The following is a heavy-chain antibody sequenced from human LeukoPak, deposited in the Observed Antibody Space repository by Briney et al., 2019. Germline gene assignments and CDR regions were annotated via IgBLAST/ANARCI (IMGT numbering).Heavy chain of an antibody. CDR1: GGSISSGSYY. V-gene: IGHV4-61*01. CDR2: IYYSGST. CDR3: ARGSGGLHSGGYFDY. Sequence: PSETLSLTCTVSGGSISSGSYYWSWIRQPPGKGLEWIGYIYYSGSTNYNPSLKSRVTISVDTSKNQFSLKLSSVTAADTAVYYCARGSGGLHSGGYFDYWGQGTLVTVSS. J-gene: IGHJ4*02. D-gene: IGHD4-11*01.